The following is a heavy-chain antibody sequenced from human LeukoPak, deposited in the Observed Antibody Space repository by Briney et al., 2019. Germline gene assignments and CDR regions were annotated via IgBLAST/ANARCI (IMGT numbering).Heavy chain of an antibody. Sequence: ASVKVSCKASGYTFSSYYMHWVRQAPGQGLEWMGRINPSGGSTTYAQKFQGRVTMTRDTSTSTVYMELRSLRSEGTAVYYCARDYRHYDFWIGYYRYYFDYWGQGTLVTVSS. CDR2: INPSGGST. V-gene: IGHV1-46*01. CDR1: GYTFSSYY. D-gene: IGHD3-3*01. J-gene: IGHJ4*02. CDR3: ARDYRHYDFWIGYYRYYFDY.